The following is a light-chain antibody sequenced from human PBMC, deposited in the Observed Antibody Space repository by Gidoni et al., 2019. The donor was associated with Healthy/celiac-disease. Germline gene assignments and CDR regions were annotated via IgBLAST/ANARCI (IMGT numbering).Light chain of an antibody. Sequence: IVLTQSPGTLSLSPGERATLSCRASQSVSSSYLAWYQQKPGQAPRLLIYGASSRATGIPDRFSGSGSGTDFTLTISRLEPEDFAVYYCQQYGSSPWTFGQGTKWKSN. V-gene: IGKV3-20*01. J-gene: IGKJ1*01. CDR2: GAS. CDR1: QSVSSSY. CDR3: QQYGSSPWT.